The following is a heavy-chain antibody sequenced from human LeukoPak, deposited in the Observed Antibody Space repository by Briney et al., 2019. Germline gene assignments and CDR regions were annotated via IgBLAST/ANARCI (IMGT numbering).Heavy chain of an antibody. D-gene: IGHD3-10*01. V-gene: IGHV1-8*01. J-gene: IGHJ4*02. CDR1: GYTFTSYA. CDR2: MNPNSGNT. CDR3: ARVKRGARKYYFDY. Sequence: ASVKVTCKASGYTFTSYAINWVRLATGPGLDLKGWMNPNSGNTGYAQKVQGRVTMTRNTSISTAYMELSSLRSEDTAVYYCARVKRGARKYYFDYWGQGTLVTVSS.